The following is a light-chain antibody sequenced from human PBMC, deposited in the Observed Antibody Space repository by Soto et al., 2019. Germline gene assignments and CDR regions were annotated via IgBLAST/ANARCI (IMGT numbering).Light chain of an antibody. CDR3: QHYYSSPPK. V-gene: IGKV1-8*01. J-gene: IGKJ1*01. CDR1: HDITSS. Sequence: AIRMTQFPSSFSASIGDRVTITCRASHDITSSLAWYQHIQGRAPKLLISGASNLQFGVPSRFSGSGSGTDFTLTISSLQSEDFATYYCQHYYSSPPKFGQGTRVEMK. CDR2: GAS.